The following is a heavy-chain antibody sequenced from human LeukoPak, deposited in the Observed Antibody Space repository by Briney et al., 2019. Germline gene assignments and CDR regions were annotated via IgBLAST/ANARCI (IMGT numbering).Heavy chain of an antibody. CDR3: AKGYGSEHSYYYYYMDV. J-gene: IGHJ6*03. Sequence: PGGSLRLSCAASGFTFSSYGMHWVRQAPGKGLEWVAFIRYDGSTKYYADSVKGRFTISRDNSKNTPYLQMSSLRAEDTAVYYCAKGYGSEHSYYYYYMDVWGKGTTVTISS. V-gene: IGHV3-30*02. D-gene: IGHD3-10*01. CDR1: GFTFSSYG. CDR2: IRYDGSTK.